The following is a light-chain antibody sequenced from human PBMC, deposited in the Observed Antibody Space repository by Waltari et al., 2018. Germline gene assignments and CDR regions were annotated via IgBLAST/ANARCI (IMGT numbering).Light chain of an antibody. CDR3: QAWDSSTVV. Sequence: WNQQKPSQPPWVVMYQERKRPSGIPERFSGSNSGNTATLTISGTQAMDEADYYCQAWDSSTVVIGGGTKLTVL. J-gene: IGLJ2*01. CDR2: QER. V-gene: IGLV3-1*01.